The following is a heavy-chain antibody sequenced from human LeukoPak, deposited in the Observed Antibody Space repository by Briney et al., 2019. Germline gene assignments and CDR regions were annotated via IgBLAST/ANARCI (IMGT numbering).Heavy chain of an antibody. CDR3: VRDHGYDFDY. D-gene: IGHD5-18*01. CDR1: GDSVSSNTAA. V-gene: IGHV6-1*01. J-gene: IGHJ4*02. Sequence: SQTLSLTCAISGDSVSSNTAAWNWIRQSPSRGLELLGRTYYRSKWYNDYAGSVKSRITINPDTSKNQFSLQLNSVTPQDTAVYYCVRDHGYDFDYWGRGTLVTVSS. CDR2: TYYRSKWYN.